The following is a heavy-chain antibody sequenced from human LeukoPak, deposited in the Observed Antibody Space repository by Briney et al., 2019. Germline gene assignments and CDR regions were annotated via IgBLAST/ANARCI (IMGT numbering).Heavy chain of an antibody. D-gene: IGHD4/OR15-4a*01. Sequence: GGSLRLSCAASGFTFSSYGMHWVRQAPGKGLEWVAFIRYDGSNKYYADSVKGRFTISRDNSKNTLYLQMNSLRAEDTAVYHCAKLANVYYYYYMDVWGKGTTVTISS. V-gene: IGHV3-30*02. CDR3: AKLANVYYYYYMDV. CDR2: IRYDGSNK. CDR1: GFTFSSYG. J-gene: IGHJ6*03.